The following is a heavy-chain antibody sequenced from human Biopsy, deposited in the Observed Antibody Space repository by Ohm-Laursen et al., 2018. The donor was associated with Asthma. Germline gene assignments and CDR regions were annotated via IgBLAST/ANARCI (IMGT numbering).Heavy chain of an antibody. CDR1: RFTYD. V-gene: IGHV3-30*03. Sequence: SLRLSCSASRFTYDIHWVRQVPGKGLEWVAVISYDGGNKFYGDSVKGRFTLSRDNSRNTLYLQMNSLRVEDTAIYYCARTHERWTSIQDDALDIWGQGTMVIVSS. D-gene: IGHD4-23*01. CDR2: ISYDGGNK. CDR3: ARTHERWTSIQDDALDI. J-gene: IGHJ3*02.